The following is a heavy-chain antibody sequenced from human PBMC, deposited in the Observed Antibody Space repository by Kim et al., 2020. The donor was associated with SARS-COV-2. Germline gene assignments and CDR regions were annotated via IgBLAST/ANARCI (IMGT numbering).Heavy chain of an antibody. J-gene: IGHJ6*02. V-gene: IGHV3-30*18. CDR3: AKESGSGSYYAWTFYYYGMDV. D-gene: IGHD3-10*01. Sequence: GGSLRLSCAASGFTFSSYGMHWVRQAPGKGLEWVAVISYDGSNKYYADSVKGRFTISRDNSKNTLYLQMNSLRAEDTAVYYCAKESGSGSYYAWTFYYYGMDVWGQGTTFTLSS. CDR2: ISYDGSNK. CDR1: GFTFSSYG.